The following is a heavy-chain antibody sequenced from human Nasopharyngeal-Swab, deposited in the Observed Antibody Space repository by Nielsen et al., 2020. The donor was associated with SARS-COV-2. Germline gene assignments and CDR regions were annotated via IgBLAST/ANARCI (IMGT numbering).Heavy chain of an antibody. V-gene: IGHV4-4*07. CDR1: GGSISSYY. CDR3: ARDKGPASSSWYDYYYYGMDV. D-gene: IGHD6-13*01. Sequence: SETLSLTCTVSGGSISSYYWSWIRQPAGKGLEWIGRIYTRGSTNYNPSLKSRVTMSVDTSKNQFSLKLSSVTAADTAVYYCARDKGPASSSWYDYYYYGMDVWGQGTTVTVSS. J-gene: IGHJ6*02. CDR2: IYTRGST.